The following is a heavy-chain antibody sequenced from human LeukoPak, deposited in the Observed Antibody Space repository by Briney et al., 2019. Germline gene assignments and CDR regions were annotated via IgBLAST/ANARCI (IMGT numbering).Heavy chain of an antibody. CDR1: GFTFSSYS. J-gene: IGHJ6*03. D-gene: IGHD3-10*01. Sequence: GGSLRLSCAASGFTFSSYSMNWVRQAPGKGLEWVSSISSSSRYIYYADSVKGRFTISRDNAKNSLYLQMNSLRAEGTAVYYCARVGGITLALAPSPFPDYNYYYMDVWGKGTTVTVSS. V-gene: IGHV3-21*01. CDR2: ISSSSRYI. CDR3: ARVGGITLALAPSPFPDYNYYYMDV.